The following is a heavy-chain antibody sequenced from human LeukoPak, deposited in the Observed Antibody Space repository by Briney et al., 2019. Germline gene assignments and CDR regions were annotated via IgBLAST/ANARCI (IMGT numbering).Heavy chain of an antibody. CDR3: ARSSSDSSGYFAFDI. CDR2: ISSSDTYI. CDR1: GLTFSSYS. V-gene: IGHV3-21*01. Sequence: GGSLRLSCAASGLTFSSYSMHWVRQAPGKGLEWVSSISSSDTYIYYADSVKGRFTISRDNAKNSLYLQMNSLRAEDTAVYYCARSSSDSSGYFAFDIWGQGTMVTVSS. D-gene: IGHD3-22*01. J-gene: IGHJ3*02.